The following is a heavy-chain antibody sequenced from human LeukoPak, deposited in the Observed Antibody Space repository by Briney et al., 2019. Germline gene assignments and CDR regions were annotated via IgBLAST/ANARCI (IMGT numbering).Heavy chain of an antibody. CDR1: GFTFSNYV. D-gene: IGHD2-15*01. V-gene: IGHV3-33*08. Sequence: GGSLRLSCAASGFTFSNYVMNWVRQAPGKGLEWVAVIWYDGSNKYYADSVKGRFTISRDNSKNTLYLQMNSLRAEDTAVYYCARDRGSELDYWGQGTLVTVSS. CDR2: IWYDGSNK. CDR3: ARDRGSELDY. J-gene: IGHJ4*02.